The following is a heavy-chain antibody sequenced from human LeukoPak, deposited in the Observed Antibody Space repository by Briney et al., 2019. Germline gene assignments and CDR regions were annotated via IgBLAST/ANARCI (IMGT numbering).Heavy chain of an antibody. CDR1: GYTFTSYG. V-gene: IGHV1-18*01. D-gene: IGHD5-24*01. CDR2: ISAYNGNT. CDR3: ARDRLLIGVEMAPQS. J-gene: IGHJ5*02. Sequence: ASVKVSCKASGYTFTSYGISWVRQAPGQGLEWMGWISAYNGNTNYAQKFQGRVTITADKSTSTAYMELSSLRSEDTAVYYCARDRLLIGVEMAPQSWGQGTLVTVSS.